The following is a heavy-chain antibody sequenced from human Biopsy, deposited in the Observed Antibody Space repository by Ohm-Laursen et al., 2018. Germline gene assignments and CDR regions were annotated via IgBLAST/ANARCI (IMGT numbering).Heavy chain of an antibody. CDR3: ARMDCSGGSCHYYSYGMDV. J-gene: IGHJ6*02. CDR1: GVSITAYY. CDR2: IYHSGCT. Sequence: SVTLSLTCTVSGVSITAYYWSWIRQPPGKGLVCIGNIYHSGCTNYNPSLTSRPTISVDTSKNQFSLKLSSVTAADTAVYYCARMDCSGGSCHYYSYGMDVWGQGTTVTVSS. D-gene: IGHD2-15*01. V-gene: IGHV4-4*09.